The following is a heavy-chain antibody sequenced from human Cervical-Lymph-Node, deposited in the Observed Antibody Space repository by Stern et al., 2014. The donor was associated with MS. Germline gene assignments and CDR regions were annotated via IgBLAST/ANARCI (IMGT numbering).Heavy chain of an antibody. V-gene: IGHV1-18*01. Sequence: VQLEESGVEVEKPGASVKVSCKASGYTFTRYGISWVRQAPGQGLEWMGWISAYNGNTRYAQKFRGRVTLTTDTSTSTAYMELRSLISDDTAVYYCARDGVGNDDAFDIWGQGTLVTVSS. CDR1: GYTFTRYG. D-gene: IGHD1-26*01. CDR2: ISAYNGNT. J-gene: IGHJ3*02. CDR3: ARDGVGNDDAFDI.